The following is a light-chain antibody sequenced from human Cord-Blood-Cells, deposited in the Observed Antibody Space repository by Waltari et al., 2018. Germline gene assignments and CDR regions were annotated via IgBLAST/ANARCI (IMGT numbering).Light chain of an antibody. CDR1: SSDVGSYNL. V-gene: IGLV2-23*02. J-gene: IGLJ1*01. CDR3: CSYAGSSTF. Sequence: QSALTQPASVSGSPGQSITIPCTATSSDVGSYNLVSWYQQHPGKAPKLMIYEVSKRPSGVSNRFSGSKSGNTASLTISGLQAEDEADYYCCSYAGSSTFFGTGTKVTVL. CDR2: EVS.